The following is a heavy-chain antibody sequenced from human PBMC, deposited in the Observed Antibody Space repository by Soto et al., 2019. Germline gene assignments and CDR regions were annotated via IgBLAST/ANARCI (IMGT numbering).Heavy chain of an antibody. V-gene: IGHV3-7*01. CDR3: VRGTMAPGLDH. CDR1: GFTFSSYC. CDR2: IKGDGSEK. J-gene: IGHJ4*02. Sequence: EVQLVESGGGLVQPGGSLRLSCAASGFTFSSYCINWVRQTPGKGLEWVANIKGDGSEKYYVDSLKGRFTISRDNAKNSLYLHMNSLRAEDTAVYYCVRGTMAPGLDHWGQGTLVTVSS. D-gene: IGHD3-3*01.